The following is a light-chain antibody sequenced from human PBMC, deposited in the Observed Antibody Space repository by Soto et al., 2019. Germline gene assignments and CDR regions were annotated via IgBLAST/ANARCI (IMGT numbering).Light chain of an antibody. V-gene: IGLV3-21*02. CDR3: QVWDSSSDHVV. CDR1: HIGSKS. J-gene: IGLJ2*01. Sequence: SYVLTQPPSVSLAPGQTARITCGGHHIGSKSVHWYQQKPGQAPVLVVYDDSDRPSGIPERLSGSNSGNTATLTISRVEAGDEADYYCQVWDSSSDHVVFGGGTKLTVL. CDR2: DDS.